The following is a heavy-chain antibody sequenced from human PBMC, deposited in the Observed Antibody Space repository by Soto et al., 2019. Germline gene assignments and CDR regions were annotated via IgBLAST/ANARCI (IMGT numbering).Heavy chain of an antibody. J-gene: IGHJ4*02. CDR1: GGSISSYY. V-gene: IGHV4-59*08. D-gene: IGHD2-15*01. CDR2: IYYSGST. CDR3: ARRYGGTFDY. Sequence: SETLSLTCTVSGGSISSYYWSWIRQPPGKGLEWIGYIYYSGSTNYNPSLKSRVTISVDTSKNQFSLKLSSVTAADTAVYYCARRYGGTFDYWGQGTLVSVSS.